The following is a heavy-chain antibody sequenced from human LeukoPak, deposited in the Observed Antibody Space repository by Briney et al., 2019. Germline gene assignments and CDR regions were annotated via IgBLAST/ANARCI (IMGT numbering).Heavy chain of an antibody. CDR1: GFTFSNAW. CDR2: IKRKTDGGTT. D-gene: IGHD5/OR15-5a*01. CDR3: TTASRGYTVH. J-gene: IGHJ4*02. V-gene: IGHV3-15*07. Sequence: GGSLRLSCAASGFTFSNAWMNWVRQAPGKGLEWVGRIKRKTDGGTTDYAAPVKGRFTISRDDSKDTLYLHMNSLKTEDTAVYYCTTASRGYTVHWGQGTLVTVSS.